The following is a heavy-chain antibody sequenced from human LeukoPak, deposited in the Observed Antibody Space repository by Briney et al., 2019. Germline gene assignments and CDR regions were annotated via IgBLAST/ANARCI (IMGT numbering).Heavy chain of an antibody. CDR1: EFTFSAYG. J-gene: IGHJ4*02. D-gene: IGHD3-3*01. CDR2: INWNGGST. V-gene: IGHV3-20*04. Sequence: GGSLRLSCAASEFTFSAYGMSWVRQAPGKGLEWVSGINWNGGSTGYADSVKGRFTISRDNAKNSLYLQMNSLRAEDTALYYCARDAIFGVRGDYWGQGTLVTVSS. CDR3: ARDAIFGVRGDY.